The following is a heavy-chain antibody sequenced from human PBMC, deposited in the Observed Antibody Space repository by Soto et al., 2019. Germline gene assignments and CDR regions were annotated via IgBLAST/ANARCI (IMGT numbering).Heavy chain of an antibody. V-gene: IGHV3-53*04. CDR1: GFTVSSNY. CDR2: IYSGGST. D-gene: IGHD6-19*01. CDR3: ATTGYSSGWFDY. J-gene: IGHJ5*01. Sequence: GGSLRLSCAASGFTVSSNYMSWVRQAPGKGLEWVSVIYSGGSTYYADSVKGRFTISRHNSENTVYLQMNSLRGEDTAVYYCATTGYSSGWFDYWGQGTLVTVSS.